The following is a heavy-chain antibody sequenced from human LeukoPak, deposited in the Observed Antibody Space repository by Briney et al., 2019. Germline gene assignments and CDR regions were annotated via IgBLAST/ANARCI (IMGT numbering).Heavy chain of an antibody. CDR3: ARFRSCSGGSCRGGEFFDP. V-gene: IGHV1-69*06. Sequence: ASVKVSCKASGGTFSSYAISWVRQAPGQGLEWMGGIIPIFGTANYAQKFQGGVTITADKSTSTACMELSSLRSEDTAVYYCARFRSCSGGSCRGGEFFDPWGQGTLVTVSS. D-gene: IGHD2-15*01. CDR2: IIPIFGTA. J-gene: IGHJ5*02. CDR1: GGTFSSYA.